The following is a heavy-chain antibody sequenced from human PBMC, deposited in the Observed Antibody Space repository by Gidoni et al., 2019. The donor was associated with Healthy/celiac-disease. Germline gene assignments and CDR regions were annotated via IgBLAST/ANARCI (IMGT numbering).Heavy chain of an antibody. D-gene: IGHD2-15*01. CDR3: ARRLGYCSGGSCRVVWFDP. Sequence: QLQLQESGPGLVKPSETLSLTCTVSGGSISSSSYYWGWVRQPPGKGLEWIGSIYYSGSTYYNPSLKSRVTISVDTSKNQFSLKLSSVTAADTAVYYCARRLGYCSGGSCRVVWFDPWGQGTLVTVSS. CDR2: IYYSGST. J-gene: IGHJ5*02. CDR1: GGSISSSSYY. V-gene: IGHV4-39*01.